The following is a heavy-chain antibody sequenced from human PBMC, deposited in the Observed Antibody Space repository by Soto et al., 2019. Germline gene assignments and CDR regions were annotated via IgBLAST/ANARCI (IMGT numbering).Heavy chain of an antibody. CDR1: GFTFSSYG. Sequence: GGSLRLSCAASGFTFSSYGMHWVRQAPGKGLEWVAVIWYDGSNKYYADSVKGRFTISRDNSKNTLYLQMNSLRAEDTAVYYCARDVKGLRFLEWYLDVWGQGTTVTVSS. CDR3: ARDVKGLRFLEWYLDV. D-gene: IGHD3-3*01. CDR2: IWYDGSNK. J-gene: IGHJ6*02. V-gene: IGHV3-33*01.